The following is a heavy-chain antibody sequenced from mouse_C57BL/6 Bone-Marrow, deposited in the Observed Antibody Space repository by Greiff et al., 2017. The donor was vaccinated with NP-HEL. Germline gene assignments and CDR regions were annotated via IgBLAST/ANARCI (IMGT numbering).Heavy chain of an antibody. J-gene: IGHJ3*01. Sequence: EVKVVESGGGLVKPGGSLNLSCAASGFTFSSYAMSWVRQTPEKRLEWVATISDGGSYTYYPDNVKGRFTISRDNAKNNLYLQMSHLKSEDTAMYYCARDASYWGQGTLVTVSA. CDR1: GFTFSSYA. CDR2: ISDGGSYT. CDR3: ARDASY. V-gene: IGHV5-4*01.